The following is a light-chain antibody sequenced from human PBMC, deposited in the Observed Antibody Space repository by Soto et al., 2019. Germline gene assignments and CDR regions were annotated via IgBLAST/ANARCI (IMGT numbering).Light chain of an antibody. Sequence: QSVLTQPPSVSGAPGQRVTISCTGSSSNIGAGYNVHWYQQLPGTAPNLLIYGNSNRASGVPDRFSGSKSGTSASLAIAGLQAEDEVDYYCQSYDSSLSGSIFGGGTKLTVL. J-gene: IGLJ2*01. CDR1: SSNIGAGYN. V-gene: IGLV1-40*01. CDR2: GNS. CDR3: QSYDSSLSGSI.